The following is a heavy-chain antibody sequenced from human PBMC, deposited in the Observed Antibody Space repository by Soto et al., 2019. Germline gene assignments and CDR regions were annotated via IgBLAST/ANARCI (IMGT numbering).Heavy chain of an antibody. Sequence: GGSLRLSCAASGFTFSSYAMSWVRQAPGKGLEWVSAISGSGGSTYYADSVKGRFTISRDNSKNTLYLQMNSLRAEDTAVYYCANEFTIFGVVIGLDAFDIWGQGTMVTVSS. CDR2: ISGSGGST. V-gene: IGHV3-23*01. CDR1: GFTFSSYA. D-gene: IGHD3-3*01. J-gene: IGHJ3*02. CDR3: ANEFTIFGVVIGLDAFDI.